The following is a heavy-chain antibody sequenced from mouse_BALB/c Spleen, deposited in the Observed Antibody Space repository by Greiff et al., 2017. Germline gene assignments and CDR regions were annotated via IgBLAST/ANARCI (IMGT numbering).Heavy chain of an antibody. CDR3: TRSDGNDAMDY. V-gene: IGHV6-6*02. J-gene: IGHJ4*01. D-gene: IGHD2-1*01. CDR2: IRLKSNNYAT. Sequence: VQLKESGGGLVQPGGSMKLSCVASGFTFSNYWMNWVRQSPEKGLEWVAEIRLKSNNYATHYAESVKGRFTISRDDSKSSVYLQMNNLRAEDTGIDYCTRSDGNDAMDYWGQGTSVTVSS. CDR1: GFTFSNYW.